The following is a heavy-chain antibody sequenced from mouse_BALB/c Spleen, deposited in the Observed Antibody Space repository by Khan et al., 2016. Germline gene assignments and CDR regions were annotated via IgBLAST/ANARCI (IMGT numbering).Heavy chain of an antibody. CDR1: GYTFTNYG. Sequence: QIQLVQSGPELKKPGETVKISCKASGYTFTNYGMNWVKQAPGKGLEWMGWINTNTGEPTYAEEFKGRFAFSLETSASTAYSQINNLKKEDTATYCCARTGDYPYYSMDYWGQGTSVTVSS. D-gene: IGHD2-13*01. CDR2: INTNTGEP. J-gene: IGHJ4*01. CDR3: ARTGDYPYYSMDY. V-gene: IGHV9-3*02.